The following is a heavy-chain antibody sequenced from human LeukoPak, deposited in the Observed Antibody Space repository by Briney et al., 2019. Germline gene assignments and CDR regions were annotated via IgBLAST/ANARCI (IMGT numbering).Heavy chain of an antibody. CDR3: ARDYHCSGGSCYLYYGMDV. CDR2: IIPIFGTA. Sequence: SVKVSCKASGGTFSSYAISWVRQAPGQGLEWMGGIIPIFGTANYAQKFQGRVTITADESTSTAYMELSSLRSEDTAVYYCARDYHCSGGSCYLYYGMDVWGQGTTVTVSS. V-gene: IGHV1-69*13. CDR1: GGTFSSYA. J-gene: IGHJ6*02. D-gene: IGHD2-15*01.